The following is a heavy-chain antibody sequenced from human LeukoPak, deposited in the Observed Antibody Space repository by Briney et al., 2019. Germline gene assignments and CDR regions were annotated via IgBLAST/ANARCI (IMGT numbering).Heavy chain of an antibody. CDR1: GFTFGSYS. V-gene: IGHV3-48*01. J-gene: IGHJ4*02. CDR2: ISSSGSTI. Sequence: PGGSLRLSCAASGFTFGSYSMNWVRQAPGKGLEWVSYISSSGSTIYYADSVEGRFTISRDNAKNSLYLQMNSLRAADTAVYYCARAANSGSQLHFDYWGQGTLVTVSS. D-gene: IGHD1-26*01. CDR3: ARAANSGSQLHFDY.